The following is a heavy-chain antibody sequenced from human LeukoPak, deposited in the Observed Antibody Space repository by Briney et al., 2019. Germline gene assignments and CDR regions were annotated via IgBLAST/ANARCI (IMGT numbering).Heavy chain of an antibody. V-gene: IGHV3-7*01. CDR2: IKQDGSEK. CDR3: ARARYSGSPFFDY. CDR1: GFTFSSYW. Sequence: GGSLTLSCAASGFTFSSYWMSWVRQAPGKGLEWVANIKQDGSEKYYVDSVKGRFTISRDNAKNSLYLQMNSLRAEDTAVYYCARARYSGSPFFDYWGQGTLVTVSS. J-gene: IGHJ4*02. D-gene: IGHD1-26*01.